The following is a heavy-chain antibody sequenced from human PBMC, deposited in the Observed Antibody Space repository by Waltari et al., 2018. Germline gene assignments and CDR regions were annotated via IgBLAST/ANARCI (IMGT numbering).Heavy chain of an antibody. V-gene: IGHV4-34*01. CDR1: GGSFSGYY. CDR2: INHRGRT. Sequence: QVQLQQWGAGLLKPSETLSLSCAVYGGSFSGYYWSWIRQPPGKGLGWIGEINHRGRTNYHPPLQSRVTISVDTSKNQFSLKLSSVTAADTAVYYCARGQYCSSTSCYATYYYSYYMDVWGKGTTVTVSS. J-gene: IGHJ6*03. CDR3: ARGQYCSSTSCYATYYYSYYMDV. D-gene: IGHD2-2*01.